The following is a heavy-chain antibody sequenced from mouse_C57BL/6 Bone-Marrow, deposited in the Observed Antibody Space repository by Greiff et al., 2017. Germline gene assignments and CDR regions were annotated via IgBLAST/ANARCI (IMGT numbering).Heavy chain of an antibody. CDR1: GYTFTDYE. D-gene: IGHD1-1*02. CDR2: IDPETGGT. J-gene: IGHJ4*01. CDR3: TRSRLWSYAMDY. V-gene: IGHV1-15*01. Sequence: VKLMESGAELVRPGASVTLSCKASGYTFTDYEMHWVKQTPVHGLEWIGAIDPETGGTAYNQKFKGKAILTADKSSSTAYMELRSLTSEDSAVYYCTRSRLWSYAMDYWGQGTSVTVSS.